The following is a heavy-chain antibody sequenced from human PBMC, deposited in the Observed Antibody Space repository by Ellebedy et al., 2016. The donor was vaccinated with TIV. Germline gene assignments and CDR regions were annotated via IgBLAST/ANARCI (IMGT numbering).Heavy chain of an antibody. CDR3: ARGGGSYSDY. J-gene: IGHJ4*02. CDR1: GGSVRSGSNY. Sequence: SETLSLTCTVSGGSVRSGSNYWSWIRQPPGKGLEWIGYIYYSGSTNYNPSLKSRVTISVDTSKNQFSLRLSSVSAADTAVYYCARGGGSYSDYWGQGILVTVSS. V-gene: IGHV4-61*01. CDR2: IYYSGST. D-gene: IGHD1-26*01.